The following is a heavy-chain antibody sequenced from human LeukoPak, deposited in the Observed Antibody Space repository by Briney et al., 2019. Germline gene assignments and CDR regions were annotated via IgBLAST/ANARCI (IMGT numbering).Heavy chain of an antibody. CDR2: IYYSGST. V-gene: IGHV4-59*01. Sequence: SETLSLTCTVSGGSISSYYWSWIRQPPGKGLEWIGYIYYSGSTNYNPSLKSRVTISVDTSKNQFSLKLSSVTAADTAVYYCARRRVIRSGYDVNWFDPWGQGTLVTVSS. CDR3: ARRRVIRSGYDVNWFDP. J-gene: IGHJ5*02. CDR1: GGSISSYY. D-gene: IGHD5-12*01.